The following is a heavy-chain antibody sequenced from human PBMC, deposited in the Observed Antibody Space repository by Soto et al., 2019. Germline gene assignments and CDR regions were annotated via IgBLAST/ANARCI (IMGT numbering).Heavy chain of an antibody. V-gene: IGHV3-33*01. Sequence: PGGSLRLSCAASGFTFSSYGMHWGRQAPGKGLEWVAVIWYDGSNKYYADSVKGRFTISRDNSKNTLYLQMNSLRAEDTAVYYCARDMWGYYLDYWGQGTLVTVSS. J-gene: IGHJ4*02. CDR3: ARDMWGYYLDY. CDR2: IWYDGSNK. CDR1: GFTFSSYG. D-gene: IGHD7-27*01.